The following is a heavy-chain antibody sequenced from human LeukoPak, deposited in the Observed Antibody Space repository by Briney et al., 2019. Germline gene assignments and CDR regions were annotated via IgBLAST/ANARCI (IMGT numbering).Heavy chain of an antibody. CDR1: GYTFTSYA. CDR3: ARGGTVWGSCYY. V-gene: IGHV1-3*01. J-gene: IGHJ4*02. CDR2: INAGNGNT. D-gene: IGHD3-16*01. Sequence: ASVKVSCKASGYTFTSYAMHWVRQAPGQRLEWMGWINAGNGNTKYSQKFQGRVAITRDASASTAYMELSSLRSEDTAVYYCARGGTVWGSCYYWGQGTLVTVSS.